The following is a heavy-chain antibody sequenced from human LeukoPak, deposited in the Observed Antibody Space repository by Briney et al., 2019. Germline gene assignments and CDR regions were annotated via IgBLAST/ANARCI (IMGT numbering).Heavy chain of an antibody. J-gene: IGHJ3*02. CDR2: IYYSGST. CDR1: GGSISSYY. CDR3: ARSNSYYYGSGSYYNADAFDI. V-gene: IGHV4-59*01. Sequence: SETLSLTCTVSGGSISSYYWSWVRQPPGKGLEWIGYIYYSGSTNYNPSLKSRVTISVDTSKNQFSLKLSSVTAADTAVYYCARSNSYYYGSGSYYNADAFDIWGQGTMVTVSS. D-gene: IGHD3-10*01.